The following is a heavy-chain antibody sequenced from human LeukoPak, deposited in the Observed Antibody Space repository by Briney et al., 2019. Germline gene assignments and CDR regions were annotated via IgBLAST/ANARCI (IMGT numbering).Heavy chain of an antibody. V-gene: IGHV3-7*01. CDR3: ARTAGYSSSWYLDY. D-gene: IGHD6-13*01. CDR2: IKQDGSEK. J-gene: IGHJ4*02. CDR1: GFTFSSYW. Sequence: PGGSLRLSCAASGFTFSSYWMGWVRQAPGKGLEWVANIKQDGSEKYYVDSVKGRFTISRDNAKNSLYLQMNSLRAEDTAVYYCARTAGYSSSWYLDYWGQGTLVTVSS.